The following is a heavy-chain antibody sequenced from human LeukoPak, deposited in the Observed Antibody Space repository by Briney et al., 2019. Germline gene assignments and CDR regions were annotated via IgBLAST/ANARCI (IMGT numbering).Heavy chain of an antibody. D-gene: IGHD2-15*01. CDR3: ARSSVVVVAPDY. J-gene: IGHJ4*02. V-gene: IGHV4-4*02. Sequence: PSETLSLTCAVSGGSISSSNWWSWVRQPPGKGLEWIGEIYHSGSTNYNPSLKSRVTISVDKSKNQFSLKLSSVTAADTAVYYCARSSVVVVAPDYWGQGTLVTVPS. CDR2: IYHSGST. CDR1: GGSISSSNW.